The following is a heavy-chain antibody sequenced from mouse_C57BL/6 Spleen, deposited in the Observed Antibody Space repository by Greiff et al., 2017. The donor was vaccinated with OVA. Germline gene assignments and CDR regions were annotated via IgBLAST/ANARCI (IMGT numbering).Heavy chain of an antibody. CDR1: GFTITGDD. D-gene: IGHD2-2*01. V-gene: IGHV14-4*01. CDR3: TWLRRGEIGY. J-gene: IGHJ2*01. Sequence: EVQVVESGAELVRPGASVKLSCTASGFTITGDDINWVKQRPEQGLEWIGWIDPGNGDTDYAAKFKGKATMTADTSSNTAYLQLSSLTSEDTAVYYCTWLRRGEIGYWGQGTTLTVSS. CDR2: IDPGNGDT.